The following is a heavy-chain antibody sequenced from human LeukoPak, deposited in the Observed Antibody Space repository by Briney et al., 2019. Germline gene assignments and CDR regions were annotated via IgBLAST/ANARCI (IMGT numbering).Heavy chain of an antibody. Sequence: PGRSLRLSCAASGFTFSSYAMHWVRQAPGKGLEWVAVISYDGSNKYYADSVMGRVTISRDNFKNTLYLQMSSLRGEDTAVYYCARDRGSSGWFPYGAYFDYWGQGTLVTVSS. J-gene: IGHJ4*02. CDR1: GFTFSSYA. CDR3: ARDRGSSGWFPYGAYFDY. D-gene: IGHD6-19*01. V-gene: IGHV3-30-3*01. CDR2: ISYDGSNK.